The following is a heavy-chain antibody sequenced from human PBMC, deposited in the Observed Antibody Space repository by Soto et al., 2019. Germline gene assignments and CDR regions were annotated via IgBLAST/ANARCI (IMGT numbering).Heavy chain of an antibody. D-gene: IGHD5-12*01. CDR2: IIPIFGTA. J-gene: IGHJ6*02. V-gene: IGHV1-69*12. Sequence: QVQLVQSGAEVKKPGSSVKVSCKASGGTFTSYAISWVRQAPGQGLDWMGGIIPIFGTANYAQKFQGRGTITADESTSTAYMELSSLRSEDTGVYYCARSDLDTVAYYYYGMDVWGQGTTVTVSS. CDR3: ARSDLDTVAYYYYGMDV. CDR1: GGTFTSYA.